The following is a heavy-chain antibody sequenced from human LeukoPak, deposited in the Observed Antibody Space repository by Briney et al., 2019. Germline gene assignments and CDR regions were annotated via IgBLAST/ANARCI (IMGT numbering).Heavy chain of an antibody. CDR3: ARGNYDYYYYGMDV. CDR1: GFTFSSYS. D-gene: IGHD4-11*01. Sequence: GGSLRLSCAASGFTFSSYSMNWVCQAPGKGLEWVSSISSSSSYIYYADSVKGRFTISRDNAKNSLYLQMNSLRAEDTAVYYCARGNYDYYYYGMDVWGQGTTVTVSS. J-gene: IGHJ6*02. V-gene: IGHV3-21*01. CDR2: ISSSSSYI.